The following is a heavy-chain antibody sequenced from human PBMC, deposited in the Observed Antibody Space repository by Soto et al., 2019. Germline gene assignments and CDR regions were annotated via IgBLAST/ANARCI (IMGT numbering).Heavy chain of an antibody. D-gene: IGHD3-22*01. CDR2: ISGGGGSTI. J-gene: IGHJ4*02. V-gene: IGHV3-11*01. CDR1: GFTFSDYY. Sequence: VQLVESGGRLVKPGGSLRLSCAGSGFTFSDYYMTWIRQAPGKGLEWLSYISGGGGSTISYADSVKGRFTISRDNAKKSLYLQLNSPRAEDTAIYFCARQRGYYDSSGLDYWGQGTLVTVSS. CDR3: ARQRGYYDSSGLDY.